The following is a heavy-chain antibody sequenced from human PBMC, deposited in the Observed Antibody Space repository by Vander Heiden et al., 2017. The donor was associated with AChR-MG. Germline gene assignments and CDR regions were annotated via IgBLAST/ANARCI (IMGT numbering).Heavy chain of an antibody. CDR2: IIPIFGTA. CDR3: ARAVVAATFGPSWNYYYYYMDV. J-gene: IGHJ6*03. Sequence: QVQLVQSGAEVKKPGSSVKVSCKASGGTFSSYAISWVRQAPGQGLEWMGGIIPIFGTANYAQKFQGRVTITADESTSTAYMELSSLRSEDTAVYYCARAVVAATFGPSWNYYYYYMDVWGKGTTVTVSS. V-gene: IGHV1-69*01. D-gene: IGHD2-15*01. CDR1: GGTFSSYA.